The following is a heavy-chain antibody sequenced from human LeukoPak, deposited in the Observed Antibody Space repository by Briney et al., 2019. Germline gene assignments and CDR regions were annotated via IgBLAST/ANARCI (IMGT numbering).Heavy chain of an antibody. D-gene: IGHD6-13*01. V-gene: IGHV3-30*18. CDR2: VLYDGSKK. Sequence: GGSLRLSCAAFGFTFSNFGMHWVRQAPGKGLEWVAAVLYDGSKKFYSDSVKGRFSIYRDNSNYTLFVQMHSLRPDDTAVYYCANFDGSSQAFHLWGQGTMVTVSS. CDR1: GFTFSNFG. CDR3: ANFDGSSQAFHL. J-gene: IGHJ3*01.